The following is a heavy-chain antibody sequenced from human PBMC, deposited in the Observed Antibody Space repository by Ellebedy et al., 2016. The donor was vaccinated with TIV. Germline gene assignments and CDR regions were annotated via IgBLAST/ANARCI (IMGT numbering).Heavy chain of an antibody. V-gene: IGHV4-59*01. J-gene: IGHJ5*01. CDR3: ARIRPIGSTAYCSRFDS. CDR1: GGSMRGYY. Sequence: SETLSLTCTVSGGSMRGYYWGWIRQPPGKGLEWIGNIYYSGTTYYNASLERRVTISVDTSRKQFSLALRAVTPADTAFYFCARIRPIGSTAYCSRFDSWGQGTLVTVSS. D-gene: IGHD1-26*01. CDR2: IYYSGTT.